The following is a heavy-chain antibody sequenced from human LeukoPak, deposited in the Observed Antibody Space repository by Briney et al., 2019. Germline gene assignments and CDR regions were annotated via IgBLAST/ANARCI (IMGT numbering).Heavy chain of an antibody. CDR3: SRAPYSSAPYLEYFQH. V-gene: IGHV3-21*01. CDR2: ISSSSTYI. J-gene: IGHJ1*01. D-gene: IGHD6-25*01. Sequence: GGSLRLSCTGSGFSFYDYSMNWVRLAPGKGLDWVSCISSSSTYIYYADSVKGRFSISRDNAKKSMYLQMNSLRAEDTAVYYCSRAPYSSAPYLEYFQHWGHGTLVTVSS. CDR1: GFSFYDYS.